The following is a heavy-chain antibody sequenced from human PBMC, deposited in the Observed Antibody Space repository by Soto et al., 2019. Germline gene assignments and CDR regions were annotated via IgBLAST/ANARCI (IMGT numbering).Heavy chain of an antibody. Sequence: LSLTCTVSGGSMSSGGYYWSWIRQHPGKGLECIGYIYYSGSTYYNPSLKSRVTISVDTSKNQFSLKLSSVTAADTAVYYCARRVWWLKGAFDFWGQGTLVTVSS. CDR2: IYYSGST. CDR3: ARRVWWLKGAFDF. J-gene: IGHJ4*02. V-gene: IGHV4-31*03. D-gene: IGHD2-21*01. CDR1: GGSMSSGGYY.